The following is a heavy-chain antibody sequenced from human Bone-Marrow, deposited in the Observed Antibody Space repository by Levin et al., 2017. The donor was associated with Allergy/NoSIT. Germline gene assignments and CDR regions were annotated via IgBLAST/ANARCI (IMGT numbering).Heavy chain of an antibody. CDR2: MNPNSGNT. Sequence: AASVKVSCKASGNNFTRYDINWVRQAPGQGLEWMGWMNPNSGNTGQAKKFQGRVNLTRNTSINTAYLELRSLELQDTAVYYCVDPRGWGQGTLIIVSS. D-gene: IGHD3-10*01. J-gene: IGHJ4*02. CDR1: GNNFTRYD. CDR3: VDPRG. V-gene: IGHV1-8*01.